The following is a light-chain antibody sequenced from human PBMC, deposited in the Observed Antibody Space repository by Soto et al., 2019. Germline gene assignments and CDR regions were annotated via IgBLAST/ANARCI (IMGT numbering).Light chain of an antibody. Sequence: IQLTQSPSSLSASVGDRVTITCRASQGISSYLAWYQQKPGKAPKLLIYAASTLQSGVPSRFSGSGSGTDFTLPISSLQPEDFATYYCQQLNSYPRTFGGGTKVEIK. CDR1: QGISSY. CDR2: AAS. V-gene: IGKV1-9*01. J-gene: IGKJ4*01. CDR3: QQLNSYPRT.